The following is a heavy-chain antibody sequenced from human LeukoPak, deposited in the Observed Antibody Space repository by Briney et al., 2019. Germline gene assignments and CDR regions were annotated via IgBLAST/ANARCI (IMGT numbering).Heavy chain of an antibody. Sequence: GGSLRLSCVASGFTFSDYWMHWVRQTPGKGLVWVSRVNTKGNGTIYADSVKGRFTISRDNSKNTLYLQMNSLRAEDTAVYYCARDGARWVLPYFETLWGQGTLVTVSS. V-gene: IGHV3-74*01. D-gene: IGHD3-9*01. CDR1: GFTFSDYW. CDR2: VNTKGNGT. J-gene: IGHJ4*02. CDR3: ARDGARWVLPYFETL.